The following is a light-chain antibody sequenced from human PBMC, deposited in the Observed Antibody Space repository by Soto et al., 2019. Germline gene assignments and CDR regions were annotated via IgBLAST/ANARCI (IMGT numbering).Light chain of an antibody. Sequence: DIHLTQSPLSVSASVGDRVTITCRASQAVVTYLNWYQQKPGRAPKLLIYDASTLQSGVPSTFSASGSGTDFTLTVSSLQPDDVATYYCQQSYTMPYTFGQGTKVDIK. CDR2: DAS. CDR1: QAVVTY. V-gene: IGKV1-39*01. CDR3: QQSYTMPYT. J-gene: IGKJ2*01.